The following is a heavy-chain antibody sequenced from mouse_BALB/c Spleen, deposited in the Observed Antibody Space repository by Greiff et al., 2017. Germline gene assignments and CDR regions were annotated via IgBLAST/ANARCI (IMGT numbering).Heavy chain of an antibody. CDR1: GFTFSSYA. CDR3: ARDGYNWYFDV. V-gene: IGHV5-6-5*01. D-gene: IGHD2-2*01. Sequence: EVHLVESGGGLVKPGGSLKLSCAASGFTFSSYAMSWVRQTPEKRLEWVASISSGGSTYYPDSVKGRFTISRDNARNILYLQMSSLRSEDTAMYYCARDGYNWYFDVWGAGTTVTVSS. J-gene: IGHJ1*01. CDR2: ISSGGST.